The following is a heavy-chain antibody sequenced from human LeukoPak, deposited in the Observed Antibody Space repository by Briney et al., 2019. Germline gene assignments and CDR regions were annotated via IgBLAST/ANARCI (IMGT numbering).Heavy chain of an antibody. J-gene: IGHJ4*02. D-gene: IGHD4/OR15-4a*01. V-gene: IGHV3-30*02. Sequence: GGSLRLSCAGSGFTFSSYGMHWVRLAPGKGLEWVAFIPFDGNNKYYTDSLKGRFTISRDNSKNTLYLQMNSLRADDTAIYYCAKGSPRTMESWGQGTLVAVSS. CDR2: IPFDGNNK. CDR3: AKGSPRTMES. CDR1: GFTFSSYG.